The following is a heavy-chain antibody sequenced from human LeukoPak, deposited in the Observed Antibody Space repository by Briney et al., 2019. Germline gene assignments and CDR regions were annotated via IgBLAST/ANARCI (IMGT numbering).Heavy chain of an antibody. J-gene: IGHJ3*02. Sequence: ASVKVSCKASGYTFTSYYMHWVRQAPGQGLEWMGIINPSGGSTSYAQKFQGRVTMTRDTSTSTVYMELSSLRSEDTAVYFCARDAHMVRVRRAFDIWGQGTMVTVSS. CDR3: ARDAHMVRVRRAFDI. D-gene: IGHD3-10*01. V-gene: IGHV1-46*03. CDR2: INPSGGST. CDR1: GYTFTSYY.